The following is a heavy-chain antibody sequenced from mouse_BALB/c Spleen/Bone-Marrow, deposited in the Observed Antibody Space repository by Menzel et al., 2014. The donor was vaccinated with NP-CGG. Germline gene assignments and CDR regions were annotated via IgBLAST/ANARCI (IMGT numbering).Heavy chain of an antibody. V-gene: IGHV1-31*01. CDR2: IYPYNGVS. Sequence: EVQLVESGPELVKPGASVKISCEASGYSFTDYYMHWVKQSHGNSLDWIGYIYPYNGVSSYNQKFKGKATLTVDKSSSTAYMELRSLTSDDSAVYYCESRGEYFDVWGAGTTVTVSS. CDR1: GYSFTDYY. CDR3: ESRGEYFDV. J-gene: IGHJ1*01.